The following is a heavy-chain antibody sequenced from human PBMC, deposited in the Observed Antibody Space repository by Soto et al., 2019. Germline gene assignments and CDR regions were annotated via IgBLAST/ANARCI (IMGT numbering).Heavy chain of an antibody. J-gene: IGHJ4*02. Sequence: GVSVEVAGKIAGYTLTSYAGNCVRQSRRQRLEWMGWINAGNGNTKDSQKFQGRVTITRDTSASTAYMELSSLRSEDTAVYYCARGGYRSSCALDYWAEGARVTV. D-gene: IGHD6-13*01. CDR1: GYTLTSYA. V-gene: IGHV1-3*01. CDR3: ARGGYRSSCALDY. CDR2: INAGNGNT.